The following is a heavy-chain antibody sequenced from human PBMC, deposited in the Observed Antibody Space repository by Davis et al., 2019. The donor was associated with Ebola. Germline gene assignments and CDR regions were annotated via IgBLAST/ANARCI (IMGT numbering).Heavy chain of an antibody. CDR1: GFTFSSYA. Sequence: GGSLRLSCAASGFTFSSYAMSWVRQAPGKGLEWVSAISGSGGSTYYADSVKGRFTISRDYSKNPLHLQMNSLRVEDTAVYYCARVEALAMVFSGMDVWGQGTTVTVSS. J-gene: IGHJ6*02. CDR2: ISGSGGST. D-gene: IGHD5-18*01. V-gene: IGHV3-23*01. CDR3: ARVEALAMVFSGMDV.